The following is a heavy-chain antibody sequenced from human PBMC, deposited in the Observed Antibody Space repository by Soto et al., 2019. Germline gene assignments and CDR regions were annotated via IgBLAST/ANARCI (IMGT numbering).Heavy chain of an antibody. Sequence: SETLSLTCAVYGGSFSGYYWSWIRQPPGKGLEWIGEINHSGSTNYNPSLKSRVTISVDTSKNQFSLKLSSVTAADTAVYYCARVWRLRYNYNYYGMDVWGKVPTVT. CDR2: INHSGST. CDR3: ARVWRLRYNYNYYGMDV. CDR1: GGSFSGYY. J-gene: IGHJ6*04. D-gene: IGHD5-12*01. V-gene: IGHV4-34*01.